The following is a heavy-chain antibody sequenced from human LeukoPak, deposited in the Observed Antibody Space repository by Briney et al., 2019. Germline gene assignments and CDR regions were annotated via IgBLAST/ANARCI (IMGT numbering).Heavy chain of an antibody. J-gene: IGHJ6*03. Sequence: KTGGSLRLSCAASGFTFSSYSMNWVRQAPGKGLEWVSSISSSSSYIYYADSVKGRFTISRDNAKNSLYLQMNSLRAEDTAVYYCARGMKLRNYYYYYYYMDVWGKGTTVTVSS. CDR3: ARGMKLRNYYYYYYYMDV. D-gene: IGHD1-7*01. CDR1: GFTFSSYS. CDR2: ISSSSSYI. V-gene: IGHV3-21*04.